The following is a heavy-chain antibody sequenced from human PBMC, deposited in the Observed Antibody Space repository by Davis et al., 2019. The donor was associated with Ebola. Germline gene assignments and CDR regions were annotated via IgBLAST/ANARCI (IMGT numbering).Heavy chain of an antibody. CDR1: VYSFTTYA. CDR2: INFNTGSP. D-gene: IGHD6-13*01. CDR3: ARSSYSWYFSGMDV. Sequence: ASVKVSCKASVYSFTTYAINWVRHAPGQGLQWMGWINFNTGSPTYAQGFTGRFVFSFDTSVSTAYLQISSLKAEDSAIYYCARSSYSWYFSGMDVWGKGTTVTVSS. J-gene: IGHJ6*04. V-gene: IGHV7-4-1*02.